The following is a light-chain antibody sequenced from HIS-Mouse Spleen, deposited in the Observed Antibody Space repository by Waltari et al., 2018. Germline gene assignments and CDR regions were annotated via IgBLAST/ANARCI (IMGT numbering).Light chain of an antibody. V-gene: IGLV3-10*01. CDR3: YSTDSSGNHRV. Sequence: SYELTQPPSVSVSPGQPARITCSGDALPKKYAYWYQQKSGQAPVLVIYEDSKRPSGIPERFSGSSSGTMATLTISGAQVEDEADYYCYSTDSSGNHRVFGGGTKPTVL. CDR2: EDS. CDR1: ALPKKY. J-gene: IGLJ2*01.